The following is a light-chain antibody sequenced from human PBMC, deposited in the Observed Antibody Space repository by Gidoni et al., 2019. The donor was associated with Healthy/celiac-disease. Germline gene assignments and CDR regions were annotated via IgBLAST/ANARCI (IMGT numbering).Light chain of an antibody. CDR1: QGISNY. CDR3: QKSNSAPPFT. J-gene: IGKJ3*01. Sequence: DIQMTQSPSSLSASVGDRVTITCRASQGISNYLAWYQQKPGNVPKLLIYAASTLQSGVPSRFSGSGSGTDFTLTISSLQPEDVPPYYCQKSNSAPPFTFGPGTKVDIK. V-gene: IGKV1-27*01. CDR2: AAS.